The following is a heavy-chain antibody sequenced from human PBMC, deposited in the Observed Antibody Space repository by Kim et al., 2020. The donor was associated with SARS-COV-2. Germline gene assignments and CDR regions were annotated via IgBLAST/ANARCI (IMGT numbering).Heavy chain of an antibody. D-gene: IGHD3-10*01. J-gene: IGHJ6*02. CDR2: ISGSGGST. V-gene: IGHV3-23*01. CDR3: AKAAEWFGELLLYGMDV. Sequence: GGSLRLSCAASGFTFSSYAMSWVRQAPGKGLEWVSAISGSGGSTYYADSVKGRFTISRDNSKNTLYLQMNSLRAEDTAVYYCAKAAEWFGELLLYGMDVWGQGTTVTVSS. CDR1: GFTFSSYA.